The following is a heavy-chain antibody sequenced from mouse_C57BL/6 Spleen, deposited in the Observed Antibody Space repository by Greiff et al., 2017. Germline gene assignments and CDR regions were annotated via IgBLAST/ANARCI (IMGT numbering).Heavy chain of an antibody. CDR1: GYTFTDYY. Sequence: EVQLQQSGPELVKPGASVKISCKASGYTFTDYYMNWVKQSHGKSLEWIGDINPNNGGTSYNQKFKGKATLTVDKSSSTAYMELRSLTSEDSAVYYCAGDYGNYPFDYWGQGTTLTVSS. CDR2: INPNNGGT. J-gene: IGHJ2*01. D-gene: IGHD2-1*01. V-gene: IGHV1-26*01. CDR3: AGDYGNYPFDY.